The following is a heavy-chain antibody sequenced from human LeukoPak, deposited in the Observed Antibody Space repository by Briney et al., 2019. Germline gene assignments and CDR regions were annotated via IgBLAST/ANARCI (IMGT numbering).Heavy chain of an antibody. CDR1: GFTFSSYA. CDR2: ISGRGGST. D-gene: IGHD6-19*01. V-gene: IGHV3-23*01. Sequence: PGGSLRLSCAASGFTFSSYAMSWVRQAPGKGLEWVSAISGRGGSTYYADSVKCRFTITRDNSKNTLYLQMNSLRAEDTAVYYCAKHGWSYDYYYYMDVWGKGTTVTVSS. J-gene: IGHJ6*03. CDR3: AKHGWSYDYYYYMDV.